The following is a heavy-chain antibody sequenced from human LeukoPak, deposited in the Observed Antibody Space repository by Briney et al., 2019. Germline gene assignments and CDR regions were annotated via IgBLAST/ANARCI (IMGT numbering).Heavy chain of an antibody. CDR3: AKNAGYSYGLYYFDY. V-gene: IGHV3-23*01. J-gene: IGHJ4*02. Sequence: GGSLRLSCVASGFTVSDNDMTWVRQAPGKGLEWVSSLISSGAVTYYADSVKGRFTISRDNSKNTVHLQMDSLRAEDSAVYYCAKNAGYSYGLYYFDYWGQGTLVTVSS. D-gene: IGHD5-18*01. CDR1: GFTVSDND. CDR2: LISSGAVT.